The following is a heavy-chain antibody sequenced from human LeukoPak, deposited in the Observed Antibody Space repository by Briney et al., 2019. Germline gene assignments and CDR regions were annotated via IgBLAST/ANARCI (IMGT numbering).Heavy chain of an antibody. D-gene: IGHD3-22*01. CDR3: ARDDYYDSSGLDY. Sequence: GGSLRLSCAASGFTFSSYAMSWVRQAPGKGLEWVSTISGSGGSTNHADSVKGRFTISRDDSKNTLYLQMNSLRAEDTAVYYCARDDYYDSSGLDYWGQGTLVTVSS. CDR1: GFTFSSYA. CDR2: ISGSGGST. V-gene: IGHV3-23*01. J-gene: IGHJ4*02.